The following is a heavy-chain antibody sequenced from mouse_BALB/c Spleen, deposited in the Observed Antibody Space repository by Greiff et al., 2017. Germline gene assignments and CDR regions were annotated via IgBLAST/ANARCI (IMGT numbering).Heavy chain of an antibody. CDR2: IDPENGDT. J-gene: IGHJ4*01. Sequence: VQLQQSGAELVRSGASVKLSCTASGFNIKDYYMHWVKQRPEQGLEWIGWIDPENGDTEYAPKFRGKATMTADTSSNTAYLQLSSLTSEDTAVYYCNAVEDYAMDYWGQGTSVTVSS. CDR3: NAVEDYAMDY. D-gene: IGHD1-1*01. CDR1: GFNIKDYY. V-gene: IGHV14-4*02.